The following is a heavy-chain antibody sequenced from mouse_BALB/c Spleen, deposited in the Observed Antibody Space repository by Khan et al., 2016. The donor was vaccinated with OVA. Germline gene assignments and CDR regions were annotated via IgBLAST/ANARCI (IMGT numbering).Heavy chain of an antibody. J-gene: IGHJ3*01. Sequence: VELVESGAELARPGASVKMSCKASGYTFTSYTIHWIKQRPGQGLEWIGYINPSSGYTNYNQTFKDKATLTADKSSTTAYMQLSSLTSDDSAVYSGERDGAYCRNYGWFAYWGQGTLVTVSA. V-gene: IGHV1-4*01. CDR1: GYTFTSYT. CDR3: ERDGAYCRNYGWFAY. CDR2: INPSSGYT. D-gene: IGHD2-5*01.